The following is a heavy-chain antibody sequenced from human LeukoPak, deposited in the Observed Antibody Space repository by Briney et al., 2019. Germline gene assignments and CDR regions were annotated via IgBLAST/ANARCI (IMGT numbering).Heavy chain of an antibody. CDR3: ARGVGGYSYGYSNFDY. CDR1: GGTFSSYA. Sequence: SVKVSCKASGGTFSSYAISWVRQAPVQGLEWMGGIIPIFGTANYAQKFQGRVTITADESTSTAYMELSSLRSEDTAVYYCARGVGGYSYGYSNFDYWGQGTLVTVSS. V-gene: IGHV1-69*13. J-gene: IGHJ4*02. CDR2: IIPIFGTA. D-gene: IGHD5-18*01.